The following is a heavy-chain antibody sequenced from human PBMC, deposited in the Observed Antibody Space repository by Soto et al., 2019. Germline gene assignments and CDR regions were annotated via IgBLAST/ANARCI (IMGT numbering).Heavy chain of an antibody. J-gene: IGHJ6*02. CDR1: GFTVNNYI. V-gene: IGHV3-21*01. CDR3: AKSPETTRYYYAMDV. Sequence: EVQLVESGGSLVKPGGSLRLSCTASGFTVNNYIINWVRQAPGKGLEWVSSISSSARYIYYSDSVKGRFIISRDNGKNSLYLQMHSLRAEDTAIYYCAKSPETTRYYYAMDVWGQGTTVTVSS. CDR2: ISSSARYI.